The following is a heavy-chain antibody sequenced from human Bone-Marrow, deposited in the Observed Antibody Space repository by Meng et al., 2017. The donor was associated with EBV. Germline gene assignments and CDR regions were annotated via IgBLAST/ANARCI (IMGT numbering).Heavy chain of an antibody. CDR1: GGSISSSSYY. CDR3: ARVVAAIDY. Sequence: QLQLREWGPGLVKPSETLSLTCTVSGGSISSSSYYWGWIRQPPGKGLEWIGSIYYSGSTYYNPSLKSRVTISVDTSKNQFSLKLSSVTAADTTVYYCARVVAAIDYWGQGTLVTVSS. V-gene: IGHV4-39*07. D-gene: IGHD2-15*01. J-gene: IGHJ4*02. CDR2: IYYSGST.